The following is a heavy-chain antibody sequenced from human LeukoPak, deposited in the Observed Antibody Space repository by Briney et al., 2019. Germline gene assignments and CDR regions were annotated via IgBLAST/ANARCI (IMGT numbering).Heavy chain of an antibody. CDR2: IYYSGST. Sequence: SETLSLTCTVSGGSISSGDYYWSWIRQPPGKGLEWIGYIYYSGSTYYNPSLKSRVTISVDTSKNQFSLRLSSVTAADTAVYYCARGKGGSYPYYFDYWGQGTLVTVSS. CDR1: GGSISSGDYY. D-gene: IGHD1-26*01. J-gene: IGHJ4*02. CDR3: ARGKGGSYPYYFDY. V-gene: IGHV4-30-4*08.